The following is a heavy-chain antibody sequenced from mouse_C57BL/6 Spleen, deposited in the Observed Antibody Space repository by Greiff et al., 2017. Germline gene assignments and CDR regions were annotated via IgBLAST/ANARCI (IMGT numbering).Heavy chain of an antibody. J-gene: IGHJ1*03. CDR1: GFNIKDYY. V-gene: IGHV14-2*01. CDR2: IDPEDGET. CDR3: ARLLCGSSFWWYFDV. D-gene: IGHD1-1*01. Sequence: EVQLQQSGAELVKPGASVKLSCTASGFNIKDYYMHWVKQRTEQGLEWIGRIDPEDGETKYAPKFQGKATITADTSSNTAYLRLSSLTSEDTAVYYCARLLCGSSFWWYFDVWGTGTTVTVSS.